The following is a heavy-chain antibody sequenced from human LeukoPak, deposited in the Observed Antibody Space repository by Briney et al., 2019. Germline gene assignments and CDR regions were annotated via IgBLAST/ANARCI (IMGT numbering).Heavy chain of an antibody. Sequence: PSETLSLTCAVYGGSFSGYYWSWIRQPPGKGLEWIGEINHSGSTNYNPSLKSRVTISVDTSKNQFSLKLSSVTAADTAVYYCARDQSWIPSGGFDPWGQGTLVTVSP. CDR1: GGSFSGYY. J-gene: IGHJ5*02. D-gene: IGHD5-18*01. CDR2: INHSGST. CDR3: ARDQSWIPSGGFDP. V-gene: IGHV4-34*01.